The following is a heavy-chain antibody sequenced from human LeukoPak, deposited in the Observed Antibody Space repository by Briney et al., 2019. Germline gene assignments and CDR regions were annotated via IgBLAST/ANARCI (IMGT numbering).Heavy chain of an antibody. J-gene: IGHJ4*02. CDR3: ASGELDSLYYFDY. Sequence: GGSLRLSCAASGFTFSTYLMHWVRQAPGKGLVWVSRIHGDGISAAYADSVKGRFTISRDNAKNTLYLQMNSLRAEDTAVYFCASGELDSLYYFDYWGQGTLVTVSS. D-gene: IGHD1-1*01. V-gene: IGHV3-74*01. CDR2: IHGDGISA. CDR1: GFTFSTYL.